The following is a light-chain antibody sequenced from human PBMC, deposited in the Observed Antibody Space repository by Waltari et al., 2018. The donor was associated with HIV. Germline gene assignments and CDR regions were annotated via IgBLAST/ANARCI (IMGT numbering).Light chain of an antibody. CDR2: EVS. Sequence: QSALTQPPPVSGSPGQSVTISCTGTSSDVGSYNRVSGYQHPPGTAPQPMIYEVSNRRPGAPVRFRGSKSGNTASLTISGLQAEDEADYYCSSYTSSSTLVFGGGTKLTVL. J-gene: IGLJ2*01. V-gene: IGLV2-18*02. CDR1: SSDVGSYNR. CDR3: SSYTSSSTLV.